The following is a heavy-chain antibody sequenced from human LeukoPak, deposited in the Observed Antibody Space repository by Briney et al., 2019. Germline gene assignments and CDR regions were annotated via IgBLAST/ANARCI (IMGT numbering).Heavy chain of an antibody. Sequence: SETLSLTCTVSGGSISSSSYYWGWIRQPPGKGLEWIGSIYYSGSTYYNPSPKSRVTISVDTSKNQFSLKLSSVTAADTAVYYCARGHSSSPRGVDYWGQGTLVTVSS. CDR3: ARGHSSSPRGVDY. D-gene: IGHD6-13*01. V-gene: IGHV4-39*07. CDR2: IYYSGST. CDR1: GGSISSSSYY. J-gene: IGHJ4*02.